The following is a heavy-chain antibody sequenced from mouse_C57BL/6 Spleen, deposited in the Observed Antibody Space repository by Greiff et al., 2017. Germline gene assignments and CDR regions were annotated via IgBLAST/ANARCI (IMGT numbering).Heavy chain of an antibody. CDR3: ARHTITTNYFDY. V-gene: IGHV5-6*01. CDR1: GFTFSSYG. CDR2: ISSGGSYT. D-gene: IGHD2-4*01. Sequence: EVKLVESGGDLVKPGGSLKLSCAASGFTFSSYGMSWVRQTPDKRLEWVATISSGGSYTYYPDSVKGRFTISRDNAKNTLYLQMSSLKSEDTAMYYCARHTITTNYFDYWGQGTTLTVSS. J-gene: IGHJ2*01.